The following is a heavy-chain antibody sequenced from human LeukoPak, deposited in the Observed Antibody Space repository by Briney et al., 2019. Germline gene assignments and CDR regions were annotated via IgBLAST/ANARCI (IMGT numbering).Heavy chain of an antibody. Sequence: GGSLRLSCAASGFTFSSYSMNWARQAPGKGLEWVSSISASPYIYYADSVKGRFTISRDDSKNSLYLQMNSLRAEDTALYYCARGGLSGQRTDLFDIWVQGTMVTVSS. CDR2: ISASPYI. D-gene: IGHD2/OR15-2a*01. J-gene: IGHJ3*02. CDR1: GFTFSSYS. CDR3: ARGGLSGQRTDLFDI. V-gene: IGHV3-21*01.